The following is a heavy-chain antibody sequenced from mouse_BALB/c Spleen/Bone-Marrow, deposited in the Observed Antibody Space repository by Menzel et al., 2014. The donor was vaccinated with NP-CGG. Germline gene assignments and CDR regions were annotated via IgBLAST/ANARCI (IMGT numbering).Heavy chain of an antibody. CDR2: INSDGGST. J-gene: IGHJ3*01. Sequence: EVKLMESGGGLVQPGESLKLSCESNEYEFPSHDMSWVRKTPEKRLELVAAINSDGGSTYYPDTMERRFIISRDNTKXTLYLRMSSLRSEDTALYYCARHANWDWFAYWGQGTLVTVSA. D-gene: IGHD4-1*01. CDR1: EYEFPSHD. CDR3: ARHANWDWFAY. V-gene: IGHV5-2*01.